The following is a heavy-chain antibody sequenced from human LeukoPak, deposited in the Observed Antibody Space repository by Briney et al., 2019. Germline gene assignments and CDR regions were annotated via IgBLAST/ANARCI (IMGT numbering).Heavy chain of an antibody. Sequence: PSETLSLTCTVSGGSISSSSYYWGWIRQPPGKGLEWIGSIYYSGSTYYNPSLKSRVTISVDTSKNQFSLKLSSVTAADTAVYYCARGDSSSRGGFYYFDYWGQGTLVTVSS. CDR2: IYYSGST. D-gene: IGHD6-6*01. CDR3: ARGDSSSRGGFYYFDY. CDR1: GGSISSSSYY. J-gene: IGHJ4*02. V-gene: IGHV4-39*07.